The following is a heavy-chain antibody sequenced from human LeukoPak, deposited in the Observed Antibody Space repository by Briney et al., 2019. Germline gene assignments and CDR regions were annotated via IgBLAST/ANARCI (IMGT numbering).Heavy chain of an antibody. CDR3: ARAGGSYSEDWFDP. CDR2: ISSSSSYL. V-gene: IGHV3-21*04. Sequence: GGSLRLSCAASGLTFSTYTMNWVRQAPGKGLEWVSSISSSSSYLYYADSVKGRFTISRDNAKNSLYLQMNSLRAEDTAVYYCARAGGSYSEDWFDPWGQGTLVTVSS. J-gene: IGHJ5*02. CDR1: GLTFSTYT. D-gene: IGHD1-26*01.